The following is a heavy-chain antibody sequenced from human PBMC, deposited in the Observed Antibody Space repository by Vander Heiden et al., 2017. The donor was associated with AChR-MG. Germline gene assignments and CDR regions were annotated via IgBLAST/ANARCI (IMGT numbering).Heavy chain of an antibody. D-gene: IGHD2-21*01. CDR1: GFTFSSYG. CDR3: ARDRGVVDDAFDI. J-gene: IGHJ3*02. CDR2: IWYDGSNK. V-gene: IGHV3-33*01. Sequence: QVQLVESGGGVVQPGRSLRLSCAASGFTFSSYGMHWVRQAPGKGLEWVAVIWYDGSNKYYADSVKGRFTISRDNSKNTLYLQMNSLRAEDTAVYYCARDRGVVDDAFDIWGQGTMVTVSS.